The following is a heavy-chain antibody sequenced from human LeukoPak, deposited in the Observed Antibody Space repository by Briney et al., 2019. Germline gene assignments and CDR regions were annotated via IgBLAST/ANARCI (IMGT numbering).Heavy chain of an antibody. Sequence: PGVSLRLSCAASGFTVSSNYMSWVPQAPGKGLEWVSVIYSGGSTYYADSVKGRFTISRDNSKNTLYLQMNSLRAEDTAVYYCARGPDYGDSGLAFDIWGQGTMVTVSS. CDR2: IYSGGST. J-gene: IGHJ3*02. CDR3: ARGPDYGDSGLAFDI. V-gene: IGHV3-53*01. D-gene: IGHD4-17*01. CDR1: GFTVSSNY.